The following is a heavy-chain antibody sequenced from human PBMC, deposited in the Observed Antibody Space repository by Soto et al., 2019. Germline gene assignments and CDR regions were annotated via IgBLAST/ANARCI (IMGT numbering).Heavy chain of an antibody. Sequence: GESLKISCKGSGYSFTSYWIGWMRQMPGKGLEWMGIIYPGDSDTRYSPSFQGQVTISDDKSISTAYLQWSSLKASDTAMYYCAGGGVRGVITRTRDYYGMDVWGQGTTVTVS. J-gene: IGHJ6*02. CDR1: GYSFTSYW. D-gene: IGHD3-10*01. CDR2: IYPGDSDT. CDR3: AGGGVRGVITRTRDYYGMDV. V-gene: IGHV5-51*01.